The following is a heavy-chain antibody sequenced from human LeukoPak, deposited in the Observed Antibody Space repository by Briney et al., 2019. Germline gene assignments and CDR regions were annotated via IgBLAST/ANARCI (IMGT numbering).Heavy chain of an antibody. J-gene: IGHJ4*02. CDR3: ARRGRNSSGWQDYL. D-gene: IGHD6-25*01. V-gene: IGHV4-59*01. CDR2: IYYLGNT. Sequence: PSETLSLTCTVSGGSISTYYWSWIRQPPGKGLEWIGYIYYLGNTNYNPSLSSRVTISIDTAKNQFSLKLTSVTAADTAVYYCARRGRNSSGWQDYLWGQGTLVTVSS. CDR1: GGSISTYY.